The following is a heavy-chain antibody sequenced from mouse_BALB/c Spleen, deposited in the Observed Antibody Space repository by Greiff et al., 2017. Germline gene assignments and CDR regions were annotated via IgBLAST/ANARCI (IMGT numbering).Heavy chain of an antibody. CDR1: GYTFTSYW. Sequence: VKLQESGPELVKPGASVRISCKASGYTFTSYWMHWVKQRPGQGLEWIGEIDPSDSYTNYNQKFKGKATLTVDKSSSTAYMQLSSLTSEDSAVYYCARPGLRRYYAMDYWGQGTSVTVSS. J-gene: IGHJ4*01. D-gene: IGHD2-4*01. CDR2: IDPSDSYT. V-gene: IGHV1S126*01. CDR3: ARPGLRRYYAMDY.